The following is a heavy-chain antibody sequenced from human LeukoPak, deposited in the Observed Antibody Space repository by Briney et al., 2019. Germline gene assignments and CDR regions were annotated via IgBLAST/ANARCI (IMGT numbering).Heavy chain of an antibody. J-gene: IGHJ4*02. D-gene: IGHD6-19*01. V-gene: IGHV3-74*01. CDR2: INGDGYSI. CDR3: ARGEAVAGNDH. Sequence: PGGSLRLSCAASGFAFSGYWMHWVRHAPGKGLVWLSRINGDGYSISYADSVKGRFTISRDNAKKTLYLQMNSLRAEDTAMYYCARGEAVAGNDHWGQGALVTVSS. CDR1: GFAFSGYW.